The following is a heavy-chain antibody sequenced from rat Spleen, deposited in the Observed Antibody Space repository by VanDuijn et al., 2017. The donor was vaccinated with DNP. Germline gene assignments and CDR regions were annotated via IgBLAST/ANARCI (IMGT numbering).Heavy chain of an antibody. V-gene: IGHV5-46*01. J-gene: IGHJ2*01. CDR2: ISSSGART. CDR3: VRWNSGHFDY. D-gene: IGHD4-3*01. CDR1: GFTFSTFP. Sequence: EVQLVESGGGLVQPGRSMILSCAASGFTFSTFPMAWVRQAPTKGLEWVATISSSGARTYYRDSVKGRFTISRDNAKNTLYLQMNSLRSEDMATYYCVRWNSGHFDYWGQGVMVPVSS.